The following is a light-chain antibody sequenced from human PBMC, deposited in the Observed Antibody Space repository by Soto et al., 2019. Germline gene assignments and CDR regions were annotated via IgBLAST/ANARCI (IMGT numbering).Light chain of an antibody. CDR3: QQYGSPYT. Sequence: EIVLTQSPGTLSLSPGERATLSCRASQSVSSSYLAWYQQKPGQAPRFLIYGASSRATGIPDRFSGSGSGTDFTLTISRLEPEDFAVYYCQQYGSPYTFGQGTKLEIK. CDR2: GAS. J-gene: IGKJ2*01. V-gene: IGKV3-20*01. CDR1: QSVSSSY.